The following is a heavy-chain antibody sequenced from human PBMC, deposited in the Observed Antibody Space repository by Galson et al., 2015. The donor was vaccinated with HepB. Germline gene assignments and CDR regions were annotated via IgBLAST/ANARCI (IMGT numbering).Heavy chain of an antibody. CDR1: GGSISSYY. J-gene: IGHJ2*01. Sequence: LSLTCTVSGGSISSYYWSWIRQPPGKGLEWIGYIYYSGSTNYNPSLKSRVTISVDTSKNQFSLKLSSVTAADTAVYYCARQLGYSYGYWYFDLWGRGTLVSVSS. V-gene: IGHV4-59*08. CDR3: ARQLGYSYGYWYFDL. D-gene: IGHD5-18*01. CDR2: IYYSGST.